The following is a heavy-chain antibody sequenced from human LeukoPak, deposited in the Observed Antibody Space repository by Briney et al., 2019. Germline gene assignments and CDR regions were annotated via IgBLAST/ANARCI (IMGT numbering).Heavy chain of an antibody. CDR2: INPSGGSP. CDR3: ARAQGSYHYYMDV. J-gene: IGHJ6*03. Sequence: ASVKVSCKASGYTFTSYHLHWVRQAPGQGLEWMGIINPSGGSPAYAQKFQGRVTMTRDMSTSTVNMALSSLRSEDTAVYYCARAQGSYHYYMDVWGKGTTVTVSS. D-gene: IGHD1-26*01. CDR1: GYTFTSYH. V-gene: IGHV1-46*01.